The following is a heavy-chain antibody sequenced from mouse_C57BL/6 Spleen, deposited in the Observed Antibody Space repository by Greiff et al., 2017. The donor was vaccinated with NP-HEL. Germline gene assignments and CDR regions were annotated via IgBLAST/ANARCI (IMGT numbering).Heavy chain of an antibody. CDR2: ISSGSSTI. V-gene: IGHV5-17*01. J-gene: IGHJ4*01. CDR1: GFTFSDYG. CDR3: ARDDYGMDY. D-gene: IGHD2-4*01. Sequence: EVKLMESGGGLVKPGGSLKLSCAASGFTFSDYGMHWVRQAPEKGLEWVAYISSGSSTIYYADTVKGRVTISRDNAKNTLFLQMTSLRSEDTAMYYCARDDYGMDYWGQGTSVTVSS.